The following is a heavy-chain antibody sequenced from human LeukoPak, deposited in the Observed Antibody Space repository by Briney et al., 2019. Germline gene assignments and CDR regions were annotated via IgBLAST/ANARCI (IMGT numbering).Heavy chain of an antibody. J-gene: IGHJ4*02. Sequence: PGGSLRLSCSDSGFTFSSYAMSWVRQAPGKGLEGVSGISCSGGSTYYADSVKGRFTISRDDSKNMLVLQMNSLRADDTAVYYCAKKRGGDSYTDCWGQGTLVTVSS. D-gene: IGHD5-24*01. CDR3: AKKRGGDSYTDC. CDR2: ISCSGGST. V-gene: IGHV3-23*01. CDR1: GFTFSSYA.